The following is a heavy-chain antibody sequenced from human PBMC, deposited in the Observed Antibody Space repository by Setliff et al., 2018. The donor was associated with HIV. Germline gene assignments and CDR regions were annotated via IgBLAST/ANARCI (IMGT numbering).Heavy chain of an antibody. J-gene: IGHJ1*01. Sequence: SVKVSCKASGGTFSNYGMSWVRQAPGQGLEWMGGIIPISGTANYAQKFQGRVTITTDESTSTAYMELSGLRSEDTAVYYCARDPSSGIYYDSSGQYFQNWGQGTLVTVSS. CDR2: IIPISGTA. V-gene: IGHV1-69*05. CDR1: GGTFSNYG. D-gene: IGHD3-22*01. CDR3: ARDPSSGIYYDSSGQYFQN.